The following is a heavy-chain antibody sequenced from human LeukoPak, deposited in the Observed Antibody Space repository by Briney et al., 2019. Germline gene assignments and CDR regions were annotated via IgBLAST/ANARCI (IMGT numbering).Heavy chain of an antibody. CDR3: AREGPYYYDGLDY. D-gene: IGHD3-22*01. V-gene: IGHV1-2*02. J-gene: IGHJ4*02. CDR1: GYTFTGYY. Sequence: ASVKVSCKASGYTFTGYYMHGVRQAPGQGLEWMGWINPNSGGTNYAQKFQGRVTMTRDTSISTAYMELSRLRSDDTAVYYCAREGPYYYDGLDYWGQGTLVTVSS. CDR2: INPNSGGT.